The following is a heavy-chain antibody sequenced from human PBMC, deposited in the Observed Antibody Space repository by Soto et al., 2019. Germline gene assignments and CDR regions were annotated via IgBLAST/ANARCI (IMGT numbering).Heavy chain of an antibody. Sequence: PGGSLRLSCAASGFTFSSYGMHWVRQAPGKGLEWVAVIWYDGSNKYYADSVKGRFTIPRDNSKNTLYLQMNSLRAEDTAVYYCARDIAYYDSSGYYHYWGQGTLVTVSS. D-gene: IGHD3-22*01. CDR3: ARDIAYYDSSGYYHY. J-gene: IGHJ4*02. V-gene: IGHV3-33*01. CDR1: GFTFSSYG. CDR2: IWYDGSNK.